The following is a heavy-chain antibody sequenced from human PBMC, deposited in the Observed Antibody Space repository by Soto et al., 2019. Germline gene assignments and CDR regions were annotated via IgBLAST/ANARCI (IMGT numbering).Heavy chain of an antibody. D-gene: IGHD6-19*01. Sequence: XTLSLTCTVSGXSLSSGSYWGWILQPPGKGPELIASIYHGGTTFYNPSLKSRVTVSVDKSNNQFSLKLRSVTAEDTAVYYCAKAHVMVVAGNTFDYWGHGNLVTVS. J-gene: IGHJ4*01. CDR3: AKAHVMVVAGNTFDY. V-gene: IGHV4-38-2*02. CDR2: IYHGGTT. CDR1: GXSLSSGSY.